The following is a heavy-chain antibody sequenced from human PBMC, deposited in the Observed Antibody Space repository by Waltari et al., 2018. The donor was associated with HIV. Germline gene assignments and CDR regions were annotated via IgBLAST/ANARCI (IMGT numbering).Heavy chain of an antibody. CDR2: ISGYSGNT. Sequence: QLVQSGGEVKKPGASVQVYCKASGSKFNNDGLSWVRPAPGQGLEWMGWISGYSGNTNYAQKFQGRVTMTTVTSTSTAYMELKNLTYDDTAVYYCARDPPVIVGNTRGDYWGQGTLVTVSS. J-gene: IGHJ4*02. V-gene: IGHV1-18*01. D-gene: IGHD1-26*01. CDR1: GSKFNNDG. CDR3: ARDPPVIVGNTRGDY.